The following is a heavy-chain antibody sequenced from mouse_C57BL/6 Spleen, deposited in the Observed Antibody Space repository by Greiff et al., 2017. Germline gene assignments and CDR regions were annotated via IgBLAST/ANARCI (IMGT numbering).Heavy chain of an antibody. D-gene: IGHD1-1*01. CDR3: TSQDLYEDFDV. J-gene: IGHJ1*03. CDR2: IINGGDYI. V-gene: IGHV5-9-1*02. Sequence: EVQLVESGAGLVKPGGSLKISCAASGFTFSSYAMSWVRQTPEKRLEWVAYIINGGDYIYYADTVKGRFTISRDNARNTLDLQMSSLKSEDTAMYYCTSQDLYEDFDVWGTGTTVTVSS. CDR1: GFTFSSYA.